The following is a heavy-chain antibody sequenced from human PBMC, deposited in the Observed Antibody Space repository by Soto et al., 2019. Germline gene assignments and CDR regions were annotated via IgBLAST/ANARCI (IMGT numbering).Heavy chain of an antibody. CDR3: ATSPGIAADDAFDI. CDR2: MNPNSGNT. CDR1: GYTFTSYD. D-gene: IGHD6-13*01. V-gene: IGHV1-8*01. Sequence: ASVKVSCKASGYTFTSYDINWVRQATGQGLEWMGWMNPNSGNTGYAQKFQGRVTMTRNTSISTAYMELSNLRSEDTAVYYCATSPGIAADDAFDIWGQGTMVTVSS. J-gene: IGHJ3*02.